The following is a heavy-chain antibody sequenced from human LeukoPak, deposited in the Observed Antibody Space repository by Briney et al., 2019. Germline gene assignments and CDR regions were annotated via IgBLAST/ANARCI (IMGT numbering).Heavy chain of an antibody. CDR2: ISTSSSYI. J-gene: IGHJ5*02. V-gene: IGHV3-21*01. CDR1: GFTFSSYN. Sequence: GGSLRLSCAASGFTFSSYNMNWVRQAPGRGLEWVSSISTSSSYIYYADSVKGRFTISRDNAKNSLYLQMNSLRAEDTAVYYRARDNYDFWSGYYNWFDPWGQGTLVTVSS. D-gene: IGHD3-3*01. CDR3: ARDNYDFWSGYYNWFDP.